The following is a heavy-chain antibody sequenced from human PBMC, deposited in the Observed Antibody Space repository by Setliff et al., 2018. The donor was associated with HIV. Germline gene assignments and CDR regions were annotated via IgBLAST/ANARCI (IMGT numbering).Heavy chain of an antibody. CDR1: GESSNDYY. D-gene: IGHD3-22*01. V-gene: IGHV4-34*01. J-gene: IGHJ3*02. Sequence: KPSETLSLTCAFYGESSNDYYWNWIRQPPGKGLEWIGEIHHTGHINNHPSFKSRVTISVDTSKNQFSLKLSSVTAADTAVYYCARGVPPDLYYDSSHGYDAFDIWGQGTMVTVSS. CDR2: IHHTGHI. CDR3: ARGVPPDLYYDSSHGYDAFDI.